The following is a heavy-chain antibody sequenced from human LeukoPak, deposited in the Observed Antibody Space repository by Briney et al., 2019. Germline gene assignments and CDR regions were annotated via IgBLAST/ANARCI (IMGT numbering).Heavy chain of an antibody. CDR3: ARHSASSSSSPFDY. V-gene: IGHV4-59*08. CDR2: IYYTGST. Sequence: PSETLSLTCPASGGSISSLYWSWIRQPPGKGLEWIGCIYYTGSTNYNPSPKSRVTMFVDMSKNQFSLRLSSVTAADTAVSYCARHSASSSSSPFDYWGQGTLVTVSS. J-gene: IGHJ4*02. CDR1: GGSISSLY. D-gene: IGHD6-6*01.